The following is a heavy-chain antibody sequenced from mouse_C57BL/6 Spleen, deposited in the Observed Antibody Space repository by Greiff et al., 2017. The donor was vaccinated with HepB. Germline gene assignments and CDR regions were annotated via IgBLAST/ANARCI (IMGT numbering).Heavy chain of an antibody. D-gene: IGHD1-1*01. CDR3: ARRENYYGSSLDY. Sequence: EVKVVESGGGLVKPGGSLKLSCAASGFTFSDYGMHWVRQAPEKGLEWVAYISSGSSTIYYADTVKGRFTISRDNAKNTLFLQMTSLRSEDTAMYYCARRENYYGSSLDYWGQGTTLTVSS. V-gene: IGHV5-17*01. J-gene: IGHJ2*01. CDR2: ISSGSSTI. CDR1: GFTFSDYG.